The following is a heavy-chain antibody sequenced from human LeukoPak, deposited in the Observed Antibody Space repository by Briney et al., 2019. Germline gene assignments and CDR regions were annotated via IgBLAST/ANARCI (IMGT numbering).Heavy chain of an antibody. J-gene: IGHJ4*02. CDR3: ARAVVTAIPVFFDY. CDR1: GGSISSSSYY. Sequence: PSETLSLTCTVSGGSISSSSYYWGWIRQPPGKGREWIGSIYYSGSTYYNPSLKSRVTISVDTSKNQFSLKLSSVTAADTAVYYCARAVVTAIPVFFDYWGQGTLVTVSS. CDR2: IYYSGST. V-gene: IGHV4-39*01. D-gene: IGHD2-21*02.